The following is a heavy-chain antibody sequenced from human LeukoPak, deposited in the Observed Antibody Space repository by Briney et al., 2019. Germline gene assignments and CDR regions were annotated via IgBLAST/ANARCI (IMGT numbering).Heavy chain of an antibody. J-gene: IGHJ4*02. CDR3: AREGILWFGESPHLGPTD. V-gene: IGHV4-4*07. D-gene: IGHD3-10*01. CDR2: IYTSGST. CDR1: GGSISSYY. Sequence: PSETLSLTCTVSGGSISSYYWSWIRQPAGKGLEWIGRIYTSGSTNYNPSLKSRVTMSVDTSKNQFSLKLSSVTAADTAVYYCAREGILWFGESPHLGPTDWGQGTLVTVSS.